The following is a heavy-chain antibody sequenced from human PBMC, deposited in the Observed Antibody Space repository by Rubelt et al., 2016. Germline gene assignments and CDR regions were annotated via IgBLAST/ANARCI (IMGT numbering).Heavy chain of an antibody. CDR3: ARARRPFYYGSGSGDAFDI. Sequence: MGGIIPILGIANYAQKFQGRVTITADKSTSTAYMELSSLRSEDTAVYYCARARRPFYYGSGSGDAFDIWGQGTMVTVSS. D-gene: IGHD3-10*01. CDR2: IIPILGIA. J-gene: IGHJ3*02. V-gene: IGHV1-69*10.